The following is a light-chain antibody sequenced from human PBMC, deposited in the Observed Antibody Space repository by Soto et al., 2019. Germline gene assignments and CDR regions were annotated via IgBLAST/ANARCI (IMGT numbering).Light chain of an antibody. J-gene: IGKJ1*01. CDR3: QQYDTFPRT. V-gene: IGKV3-15*01. CDR2: GAS. Sequence: EIVMTQSPATLSVSPWERATLSCRASQGVSSNLAWYQQKPGQAPRLLIYGASTRATGIPARFSGSGSGTEFTLTISSLQPDDFATFYCQQYDTFPRTFGQGTKVDI. CDR1: QGVSSN.